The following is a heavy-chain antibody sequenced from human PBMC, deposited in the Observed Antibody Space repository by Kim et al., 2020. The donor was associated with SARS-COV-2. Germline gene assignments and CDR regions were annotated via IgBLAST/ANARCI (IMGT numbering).Heavy chain of an antibody. CDR1: GYTFTSYD. V-gene: IGHV1-8*01. J-gene: IGHJ6*02. CDR3: ARARPPRKEIMIFGVVIINYYYYGMDV. CDR2: MNPNSGNT. Sequence: ASVKVSCKASGYTFTSYDINWVRQATGQGLEWMGWMNPNSGNTGYAQKFQGRVTMTRNTSISTAYMELSSLRSEDTAVYYCARARPPRKEIMIFGVVIINYYYYGMDVWGQGTTVTVSS. D-gene: IGHD3-3*01.